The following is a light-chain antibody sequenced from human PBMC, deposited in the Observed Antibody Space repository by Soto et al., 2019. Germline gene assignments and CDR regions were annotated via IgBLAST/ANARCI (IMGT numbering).Light chain of an antibody. Sequence: IVLTQPQLSLSGTPGQPASISCRSSQSLLQTNGNTYLDWYLQKPGQSPQLLISLATNQASGVPDRFSGSGSGTDFTLKISRVEAEDVGVYYCMQALQTPFTFGGGTKVDIK. CDR2: LAT. CDR3: MQALQTPFT. CDR1: QSLLQTNGNTY. V-gene: IGKV2-28*01. J-gene: IGKJ4*01.